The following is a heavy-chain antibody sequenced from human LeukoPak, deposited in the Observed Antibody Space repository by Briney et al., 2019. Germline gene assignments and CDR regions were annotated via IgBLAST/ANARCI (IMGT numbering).Heavy chain of an antibody. D-gene: IGHD6-13*01. V-gene: IGHV3-74*01. CDR3: ARPTKEGSSWYWWFDP. CDR2: INNDGSST. J-gene: IGHJ5*02. CDR1: GFTLSSYW. Sequence: PGGSLRLSCAAPGFTLSSYWMHWVRQAPGKGLVWVSRINNDGSSTSYADSVKGRFTISRDNAKNTLYLQMNSLRAEDTAVYYCARPTKEGSSWYWWFDPWGQGTLVTVSS.